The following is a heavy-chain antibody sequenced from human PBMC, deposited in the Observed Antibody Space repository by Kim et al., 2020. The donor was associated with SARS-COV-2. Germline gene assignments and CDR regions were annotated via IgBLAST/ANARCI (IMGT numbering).Heavy chain of an antibody. D-gene: IGHD2-21*02. CDR2: LFPGGSS. Sequence: SETLSLTCTISGGSIRGHFWSWIRQSAGKGLEFVGRLFPGGSSDYSPSLMSRVAMSSDTSTNKVSLTLRSVTAADTAVYDCARDRRGVTGTYYYDDWGQGILVTVSS. CDR3: ARDRRGVTGTYYYDD. V-gene: IGHV4-4*07. CDR1: GGSIRGHF. J-gene: IGHJ4*02.